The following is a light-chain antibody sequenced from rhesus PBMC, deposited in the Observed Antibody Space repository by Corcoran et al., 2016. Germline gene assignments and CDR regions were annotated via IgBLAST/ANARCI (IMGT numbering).Light chain of an antibody. CDR1: QSVGSN. J-gene: IGKJ2*01. Sequence: EIVLTQSPATLSLSPGERATLSCRASQSVGSNLAWYQQTPGQAPRLLIYGASSRATGIPDRFRGSVSGTDFTLTRSSLEPEDVAVYYCLQHSDWPHSFGQGTTGEIK. CDR3: LQHSDWPHS. CDR2: GAS. V-gene: IGKV3-24*01.